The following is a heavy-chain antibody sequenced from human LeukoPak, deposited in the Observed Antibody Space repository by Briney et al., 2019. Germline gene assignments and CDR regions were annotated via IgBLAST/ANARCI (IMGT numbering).Heavy chain of an antibody. J-gene: IGHJ5*02. V-gene: IGHV4-34*01. CDR1: GGSFSGYY. Sequence: SGTLSLTCAVFGGSFSGYYWSWVRQSPGKGLEWIGEINPSGNTNYNPSLKSRVTISVDTSKNQFSLKLSSLTAADTAVYYCARGDAGYGMRWFDPWGQGAPVTVSS. CDR3: ARGDAGYGMRWFDP. CDR2: INPSGNT. D-gene: IGHD2-15*01.